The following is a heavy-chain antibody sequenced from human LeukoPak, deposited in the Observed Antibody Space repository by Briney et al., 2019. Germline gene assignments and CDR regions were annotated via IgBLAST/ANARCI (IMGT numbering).Heavy chain of an antibody. D-gene: IGHD4-17*01. CDR3: ARGRYGDFDDSFDI. Sequence: SETLSLTCAVSGGSISSSNWWSWVRQPPGKGLEWIGEIYHSGSTNYNPSLKSRVTISVDKSKNQFSLKLSSVTAADTAVYYCARGRYGDFDDSFDIWGQGTMVTVSS. CDR1: GGSISSSNW. V-gene: IGHV4-4*02. CDR2: IYHSGST. J-gene: IGHJ3*02.